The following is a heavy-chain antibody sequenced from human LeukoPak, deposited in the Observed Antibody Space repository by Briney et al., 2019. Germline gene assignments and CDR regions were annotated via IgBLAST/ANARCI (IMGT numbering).Heavy chain of an antibody. CDR1: GFTFSSYE. CDR3: AKRGAEVGVSVAPGDY. V-gene: IGHV3-48*03. J-gene: IGHJ4*02. D-gene: IGHD1-26*01. Sequence: GGSLRLSCAASGFTFSSYEMNWVRQAPGKGLEWVSYVSSSGSTIYYADSVKGRFTISRDNSKNTLYLHMNSLRAEDTAVYYCAKRGAEVGVSVAPGDYWGQGTLVTVSS. CDR2: VSSSGSTI.